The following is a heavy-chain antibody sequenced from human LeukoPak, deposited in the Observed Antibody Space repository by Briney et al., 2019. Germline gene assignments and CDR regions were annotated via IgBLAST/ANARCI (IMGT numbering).Heavy chain of an antibody. V-gene: IGHV1-69*04. CDR1: GGTFSSYA. D-gene: IGHD6-19*01. CDR2: IIPILGIA. Sequence: SVKVSCKASGGTFSSYAISWVRQAPGQGLEWMGRIIPILGIANYAQKFQGRVTITTDESTSTAYMELSSLRAEDTAVYYCARDGPNSGWEFDYWGQGTLVTVSS. CDR3: ARDGPNSGWEFDY. J-gene: IGHJ4*02.